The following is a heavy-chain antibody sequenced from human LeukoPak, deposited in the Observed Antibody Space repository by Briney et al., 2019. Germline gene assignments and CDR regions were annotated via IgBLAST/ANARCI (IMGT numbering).Heavy chain of an antibody. CDR3: AKDSFLSY. Sequence: GRSLRLSCAGSGFTFSNYFLTWVRQAPGKGLEWVSAISASGGSTYYADSVKGRFTISRDNSKNTLYLQMNSLRAEDTAVYYCAKDSFLSYWGQGTLVTVSS. CDR2: ISASGGST. CDR1: GFTFSNYF. V-gene: IGHV3-23*01. J-gene: IGHJ4*02.